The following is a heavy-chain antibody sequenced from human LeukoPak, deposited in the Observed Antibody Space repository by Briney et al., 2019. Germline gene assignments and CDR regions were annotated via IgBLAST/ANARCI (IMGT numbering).Heavy chain of an antibody. D-gene: IGHD1-1*01. CDR1: GFTFSSYA. Sequence: GGSLRLSCAASGFTFSSYAMSWVRQAPGKGLEWVSAISGSGGSTYYADSVKGRFTISRDNSKNTLYLQMNSVRAEDTAVYSCAKEQQNWYYYYMDVWGKGTTVTVSS. V-gene: IGHV3-23*01. CDR3: AKEQQNWYYYYMDV. J-gene: IGHJ6*03. CDR2: ISGSGGST.